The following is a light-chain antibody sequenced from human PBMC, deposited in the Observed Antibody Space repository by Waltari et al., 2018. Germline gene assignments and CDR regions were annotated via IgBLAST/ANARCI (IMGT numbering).Light chain of an antibody. CDR3: QHYVRLPVT. Sequence: EIVLTQSPGTLSLSPGERATVPCRASQIVSKYLAWYRLKPGQAPRLLIYDASKRATGIPDRFSGSGSGTDFSLTISRLEPEDFAVYYCQHYVRLPVTFGQGTKVEIK. J-gene: IGKJ1*01. V-gene: IGKV3-20*01. CDR2: DAS. CDR1: QIVSKY.